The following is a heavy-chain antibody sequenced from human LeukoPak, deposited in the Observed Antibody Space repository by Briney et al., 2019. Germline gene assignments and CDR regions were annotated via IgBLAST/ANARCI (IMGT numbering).Heavy chain of an antibody. J-gene: IGHJ4*02. CDR1: GFTVSSNY. CDR3: TRDEIAAFDY. CDR2: IYSGGST. D-gene: IGHD6-13*01. V-gene: IGHV3-53*01. Sequence: GGSLRLSCAASGFTVSSNYMSWVRQAPGKGLEWVSVIYSGGSTYYADSVKGRFTISRHNSKNTLYLQMNSLRVEDTAVYYCTRDEIAAFDYWGQGTLVTVSS.